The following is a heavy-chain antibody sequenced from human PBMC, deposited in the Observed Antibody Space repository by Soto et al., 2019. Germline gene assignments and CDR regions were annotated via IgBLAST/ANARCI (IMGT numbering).Heavy chain of an antibody. CDR3: ARGYDFWSGYGTYHYYMDV. V-gene: IGHV3-48*01. J-gene: IGHJ6*03. CDR2: ISSGSSTI. D-gene: IGHD3-3*01. Sequence: GGSLRLSCAASGFTFSSYSMNWVRQAPGKGLEWVSYISSGSSTIYYADSVKGRFTISRDNARNSLYLQMNSLRAEDTAVHYCARGYDFWSGYGTYHYYMDVWGKGTTVTVSS. CDR1: GFTFSSYS.